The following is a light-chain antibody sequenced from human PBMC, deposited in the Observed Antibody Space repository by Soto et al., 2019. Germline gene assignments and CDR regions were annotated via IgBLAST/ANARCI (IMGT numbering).Light chain of an antibody. CDR1: QGISSY. V-gene: IGKV1-8*01. Sequence: AIRMTQSPSSFSASTGDRVTITCRASQGISSYLAWYQQKPWKAPKLLIYAASTLQSGVPSRFSGSGSGTDFTRTISCLQSEDFATYYCQQYYSYPFTFGPGTKVDIK. CDR2: AAS. CDR3: QQYYSYPFT. J-gene: IGKJ3*01.